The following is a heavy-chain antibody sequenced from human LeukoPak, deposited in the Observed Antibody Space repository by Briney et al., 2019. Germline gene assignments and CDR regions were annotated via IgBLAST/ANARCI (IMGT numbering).Heavy chain of an antibody. J-gene: IGHJ4*02. CDR2: IKEDGSEK. D-gene: IGHD3-22*01. CDR1: GFTFSTYW. CDR3: ARDSSGYQ. V-gene: IGHV3-7*01. Sequence: GGALRLSCAASGFTFSTYWMSWVRQAPGKGLEWVANIKEDGSEKYYGDSVKGRFTISRDNAKNSLYLQMNSLRAEDTAVYYCARDSSGYQWGQGTLVTVSS.